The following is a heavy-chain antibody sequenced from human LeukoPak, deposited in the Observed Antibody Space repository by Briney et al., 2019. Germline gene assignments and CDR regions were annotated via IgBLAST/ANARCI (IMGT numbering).Heavy chain of an antibody. V-gene: IGHV4-34*01. CDR3: ARKERDSSGYYDY. CDR2: INHSGST. J-gene: IGHJ4*02. D-gene: IGHD3-22*01. Sequence: SETLSLTCAVYGGSFSGYYWSWIRQPPGKGLEWIGEINHSGSTNYNPSLKSRVTISVDTSKNQFSLKLSSVTAADTAVYYCARKERDSSGYYDYWGQGTLVTVSS. CDR1: GGSFSGYY.